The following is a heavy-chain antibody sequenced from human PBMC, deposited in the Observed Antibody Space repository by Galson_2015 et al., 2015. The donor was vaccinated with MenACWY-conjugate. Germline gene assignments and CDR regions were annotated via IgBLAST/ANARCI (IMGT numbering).Heavy chain of an antibody. Sequence: PLRLSCAASGFTFSNYNMNWVRQTPGKGLEWVSCISSSSSYIYYADSVKGRFTISRDNAKNSLYLQMNSLRAEDTAVYYCAKGTIAARPNWFDPWGQGTLVTVSS. J-gene: IGHJ5*02. D-gene: IGHD6-6*01. CDR2: ISSSSSYI. V-gene: IGHV3-21*01. CDR3: AKGTIAARPNWFDP. CDR1: GFTFSNYN.